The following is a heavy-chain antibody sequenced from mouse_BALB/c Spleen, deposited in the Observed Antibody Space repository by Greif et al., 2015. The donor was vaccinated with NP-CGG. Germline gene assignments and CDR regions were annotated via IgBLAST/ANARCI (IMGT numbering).Heavy chain of an antibody. D-gene: IGHD1-1*01. J-gene: IGHJ2*01. CDR1: GFNIKDTY. CDR2: IDPANGNT. V-gene: IGHV14-3*02. CDR3: APSYYYGSSYFDY. Sequence: VQLQQPGAELVKPGASVKLSCTASGFNIKDTYMHWVKQRPEQGLEWIGRIDPANGNTKYDPKFQGKATITADTSSNTAYLQLSSLTSEDTAVYYCAPSYYYGSSYFDYWGQGTTLTVSS.